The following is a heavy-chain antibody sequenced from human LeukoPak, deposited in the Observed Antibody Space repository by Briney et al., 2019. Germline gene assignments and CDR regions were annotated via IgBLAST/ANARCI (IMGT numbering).Heavy chain of an antibody. D-gene: IGHD3-22*01. Sequence: SETLSLTCTHSRGSISSYYWSWIRQPPGKGLEWIGYIYYSGSTNYNPSLKRRVTISVKTSKNQLSLKLSSVTAADTAIYYCARVTGYMIEDYFDYWGQGTLVTVSS. CDR1: RGSISSYY. CDR2: IYYSGST. V-gene: IGHV4-59*01. CDR3: ARVTGYMIEDYFDY. J-gene: IGHJ4*02.